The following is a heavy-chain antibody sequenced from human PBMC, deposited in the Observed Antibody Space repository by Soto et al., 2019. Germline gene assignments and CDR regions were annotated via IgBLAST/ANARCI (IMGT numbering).Heavy chain of an antibody. Sequence: GGSLRLSCAASGFTFSSYWMSWVRQAPGKGLEWVANIKQDGSGKYYVDSGKGRFTISRDNAKNSMYLQMNSLRAEDTAVYYCARMSPGGDYYYGELGGYFDYWGQGTLVTVSS. CDR3: ARMSPGGDYYYGELGGYFDY. CDR2: IKQDGSGK. J-gene: IGHJ4*02. V-gene: IGHV3-7*01. CDR1: GFTFSSYW. D-gene: IGHD4-17*01.